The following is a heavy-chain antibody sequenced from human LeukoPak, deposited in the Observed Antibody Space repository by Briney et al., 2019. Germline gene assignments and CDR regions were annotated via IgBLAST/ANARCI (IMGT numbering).Heavy chain of an antibody. D-gene: IGHD2/OR15-2a*01. CDR1: GGSIISNH. V-gene: IGHV4-59*01. Sequence: SETLSLTCIVSGGSIISNHWGWIRQPPGEGLEWLGYITYSGRTNYNPSLKSRVTMSVDTSKNQFALKLSFVTSADTAVYYCESVVGYTREWYYYCWGQGILVIVSS. CDR3: ESVVGYTREWYYYC. J-gene: IGHJ4*02. CDR2: ITYSGRT.